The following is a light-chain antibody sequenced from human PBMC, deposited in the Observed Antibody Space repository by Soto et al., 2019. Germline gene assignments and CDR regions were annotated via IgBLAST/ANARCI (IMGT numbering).Light chain of an antibody. CDR3: QQYNTYSRT. V-gene: IGKV1-5*03. CDR1: QSISNW. Sequence: DIQMTQSPSTLSASVGDRVTITCRASQSISNWLAWYQQKPGKATNVLVYKASTLESGVPARFSGSGSGTEFTLTIRSLQPDDFATYYCQQYNTYSRTFGQGTKVEIK. J-gene: IGKJ1*01. CDR2: KAS.